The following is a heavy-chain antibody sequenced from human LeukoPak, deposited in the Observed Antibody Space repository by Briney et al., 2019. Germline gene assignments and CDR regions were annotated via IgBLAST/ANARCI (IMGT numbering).Heavy chain of an antibody. CDR2: TYFRSKWYN. Sequence: SRTLSLTCALSRDSLSSNRAAWNWFRQSPSRGLVWLGRTYFRSKWYNEYAVSVNSRITVNPDTSKNQFSLQLGSVTPEDTAGYYCARETDFVGMDVWVQGTTVSVYS. J-gene: IGHJ6*02. V-gene: IGHV6-1*01. CDR1: RDSLSSNRAA. D-gene: IGHD3-3*01. CDR3: ARETDFVGMDV.